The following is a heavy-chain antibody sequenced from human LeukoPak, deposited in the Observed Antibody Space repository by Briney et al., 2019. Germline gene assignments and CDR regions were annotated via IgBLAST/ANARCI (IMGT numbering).Heavy chain of an antibody. D-gene: IGHD2-15*01. CDR2: IYYSGST. Sequence: SETLSLTCTVSGGSISSYYWSWIRQPPGKGLEWIGYIYYSGSTNYNPSLKGRVTISVDTSKNQFSLKLSSVTAADTAVYYCARQGSSSGWFDPWGQGTLVTVSS. J-gene: IGHJ5*02. CDR1: GGSISSYY. V-gene: IGHV4-59*08. CDR3: ARQGSSSGWFDP.